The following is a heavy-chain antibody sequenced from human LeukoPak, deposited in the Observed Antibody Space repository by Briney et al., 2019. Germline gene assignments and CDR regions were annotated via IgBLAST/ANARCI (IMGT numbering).Heavy chain of an antibody. J-gene: IGHJ4*02. V-gene: IGHV3-21*01. CDR3: ARGAARRTVNFDY. CDR2: ISSSSSYI. Sequence: GGSLRLSCAASGFTFSSYSMNWVRQAPGKGLEWVSSISSSSSYIYYADSVKGRFTISRDNAKNSLYLQMNSLRAEDTAVYYCARGAARRTVNFDYWAQGTLVTVFS. D-gene: IGHD6-6*01. CDR1: GFTFSSYS.